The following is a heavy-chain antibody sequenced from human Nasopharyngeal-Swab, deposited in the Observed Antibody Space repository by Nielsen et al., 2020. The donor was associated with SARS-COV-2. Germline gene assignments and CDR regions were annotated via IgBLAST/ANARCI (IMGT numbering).Heavy chain of an antibody. CDR2: ISSSGSIT. CDR3: ARGGYGNYYYYYYYMDV. CDR1: GFSFSEYY. J-gene: IGHJ6*03. D-gene: IGHD4-23*01. V-gene: IGHV3-11*04. Sequence: GESLKISCAASGFSFSEYYMSWIRQAPGKGLEWISDISSSGSITHYADSMKGRFTISRDNAKNTVYLQMNSLRAKDTAVYYCARGGYGNYYYYYYYMDVWGKGTTVTVSS.